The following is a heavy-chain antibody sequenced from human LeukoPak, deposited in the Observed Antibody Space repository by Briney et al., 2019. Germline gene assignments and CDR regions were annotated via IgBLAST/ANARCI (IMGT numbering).Heavy chain of an antibody. J-gene: IGHJ4*02. CDR3: ARGARLQPMGEF. V-gene: IGHV3-74*01. Sequence: PGGSLRLSCAASGFMFSKSWMHWVRHVPGKGLVWVARIYNDGSATNYADSVKGRFTVSRDNSKTTMFLQMNSLRVEDTALYYCARGARLQPMGEFWGQGTLVTVSS. CDR1: GFMFSKSW. D-gene: IGHD4-11*01. CDR2: IYNDGSAT.